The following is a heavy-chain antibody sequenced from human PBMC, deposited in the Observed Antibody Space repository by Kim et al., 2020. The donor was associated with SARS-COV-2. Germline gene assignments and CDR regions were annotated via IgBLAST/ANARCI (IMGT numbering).Heavy chain of an antibody. CDR2: GTSI. CDR3: VRGPNY. V-gene: IGHV3-11*01. J-gene: IGHJ4*02. Sequence: GTSITYDDSLNGRFTISRDNAKKSLSLQMNSLTPEDTAVYYCVRGPNYWGQGTLVTVSS.